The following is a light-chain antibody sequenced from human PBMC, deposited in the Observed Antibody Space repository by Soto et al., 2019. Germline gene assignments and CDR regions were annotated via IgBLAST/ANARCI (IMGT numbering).Light chain of an antibody. CDR2: EVS. CDR1: SSDVGGYNF. J-gene: IGLJ2*01. V-gene: IGLV2-14*01. CDR3: SSYTNSSPVV. Sequence: QSALTQPASVSGSPGQSITISCTGTSSDVGGYNFVSWYQQHPGKAPKLMIYEVSNRPSGVSNRLSGSKSGNTASLTISGLQAEDEADYYCSSYTNSSPVVFGGGTKLTVL.